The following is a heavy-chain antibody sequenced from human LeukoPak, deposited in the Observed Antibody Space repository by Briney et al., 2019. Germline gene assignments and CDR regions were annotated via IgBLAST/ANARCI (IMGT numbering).Heavy chain of an antibody. J-gene: IGHJ4*02. D-gene: IGHD3-3*01. CDR2: ISRNGRST. CDR1: GFTFNTYT. V-gene: IGHV3-64*02. CDR3: ARGGPLHDSWSGPDY. Sequence: GGSLRLSCAASGFTFNTYTMYWVRQTPGKGLECVSAISRNGRSTFYADSVEGRFTISRDNSENTLYLQMGSLRAEDMAVYFCARGGPLHDSWSGPDYWGQGTLVTVSS.